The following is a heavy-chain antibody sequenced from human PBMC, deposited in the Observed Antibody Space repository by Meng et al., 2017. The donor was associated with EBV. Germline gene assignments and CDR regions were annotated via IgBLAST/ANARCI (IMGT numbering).Heavy chain of an antibody. CDR1: GFSFSNYA. D-gene: IGHD1-26*01. J-gene: IGHJ4*02. V-gene: IGHV3-23*04. Sequence: EVQLVEAGGGLVQPGGPLRLSCAASGFSFSNYAMGWVRQAPGKGLEWVSGISATSVDTYYADSVKGRFAISRDNSKNTVTLHMNILRAEDTAIYYCNSGSHSPLDSWGQGTLVTVSS. CDR3: NSGSHSPLDS. CDR2: ISATSVDT.